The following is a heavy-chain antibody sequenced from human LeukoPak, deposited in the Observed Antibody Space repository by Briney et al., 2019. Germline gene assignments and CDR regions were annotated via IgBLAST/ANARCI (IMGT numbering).Heavy chain of an antibody. Sequence: SETLSLTCTVSGGSISSYYWSWIRQPPGKGLEWIGYIYYSGSTNYNPSLKSRVTISVDTSKNQFSLKLSSVTAADTAVYYCARDSVSRDSSGYTDYWGQGTLVTVSS. J-gene: IGHJ4*02. V-gene: IGHV4-59*01. CDR2: IYYSGST. CDR3: ARDSVSRDSSGYTDY. D-gene: IGHD3-22*01. CDR1: GGSISSYY.